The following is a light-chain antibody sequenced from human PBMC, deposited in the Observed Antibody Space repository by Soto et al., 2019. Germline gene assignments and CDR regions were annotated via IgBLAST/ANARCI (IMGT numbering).Light chain of an antibody. CDR2: DAS. Sequence: EIVLTQSPGTLSLSPGERATLSCRASQSVSSYLAWYQQKPGQAPRLLIYDASTRATGISARFSGSGSGTDFTLTISSLEPEDFAMYYCQRRSNWPVTFGQGTKV. CDR1: QSVSSY. CDR3: QRRSNWPVT. J-gene: IGKJ1*01. V-gene: IGKV3-11*01.